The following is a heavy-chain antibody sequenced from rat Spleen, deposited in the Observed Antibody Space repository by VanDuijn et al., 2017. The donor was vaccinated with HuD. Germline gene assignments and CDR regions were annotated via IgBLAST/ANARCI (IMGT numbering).Heavy chain of an antibody. J-gene: IGHJ4*01. CDR1: GFTFSNYY. D-gene: IGHD1-2*01. CDR3: TTSSYIEGYVMDA. Sequence: EVQLVESGGGLVQPGRSMKLSCAASGFTFSNYYMAWVRQAPKKGLEWVATIIYAGSSTYYPDSVKGRFTISRDNAKSTLYLQMNSLRSEDTATYYCTTSSYIEGYVMDAWGQGASVTVSS. CDR2: IIYAGSST. V-gene: IGHV5S10*01.